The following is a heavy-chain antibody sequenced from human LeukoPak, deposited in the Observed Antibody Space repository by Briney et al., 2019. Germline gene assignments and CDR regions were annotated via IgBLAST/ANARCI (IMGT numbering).Heavy chain of an antibody. CDR3: ARELGYYYDSSGYGFDY. D-gene: IGHD3-22*01. J-gene: IGHJ4*02. V-gene: IGHV4-39*02. Sequence: KASQTLSLTCTVSGGSISSSSYYWGWIRQPPGKGLEWIGSIYYSGSTYYNPSLKSRVTISVDTSKNQFSLKLSSVTAADTAVYYCARELGYYYDSSGYGFDYWGQGTLVTVSS. CDR1: GGSISSSSYY. CDR2: IYYSGST.